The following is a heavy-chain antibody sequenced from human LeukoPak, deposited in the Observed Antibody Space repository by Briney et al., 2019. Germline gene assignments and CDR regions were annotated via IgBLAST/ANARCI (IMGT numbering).Heavy chain of an antibody. D-gene: IGHD3-22*01. J-gene: IGHJ4*02. CDR2: INPSGGST. V-gene: IGHV1-46*01. Sequence: ASVKVSCKASGYTFTSYYMHWVRQAPGQGLEWMGIINPSGGSTSYAQKFQGRVTMTWDMSTSTVYMELGSLRSEDTAVYYCARDLYYDSSGYYSVDRGDYWGQGTLVTVSS. CDR1: GYTFTSYY. CDR3: ARDLYYDSSGYYSVDRGDY.